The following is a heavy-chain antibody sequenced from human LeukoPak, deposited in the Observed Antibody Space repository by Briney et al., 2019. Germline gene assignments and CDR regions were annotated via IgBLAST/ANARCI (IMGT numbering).Heavy chain of an antibody. CDR3: ARAMYSSSSPLDY. CDR2: ISYDGSNK. D-gene: IGHD6-6*01. CDR1: GFTFSSYA. Sequence: PGRSLRLSCAASGFTFSSYAMHWVRQAPGKGLEWVAVISYDGSNKYYADSVKGRFTISRDNSKNTLYLQMNSLRAEDTAVYYCARAMYSSSSPLDYWGQGTLVTVSS. V-gene: IGHV3-30-3*01. J-gene: IGHJ4*02.